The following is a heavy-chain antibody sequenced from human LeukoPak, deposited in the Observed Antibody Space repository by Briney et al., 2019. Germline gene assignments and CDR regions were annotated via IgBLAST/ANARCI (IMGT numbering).Heavy chain of an antibody. V-gene: IGHV3-11*06. CDR2: ISSSSGYT. CDR3: AREGYYGSGSPPSLYFDY. J-gene: IGHJ4*02. D-gene: IGHD3-10*01. Sequence: GGSLRLSCAASGFTFSDYYMSWIRQAPGKGLEWVSYISSSSGYTNYADSVKGRFTISRDNSRSTLYLQMNSLRPEDTAIYYCAREGYYGSGSPPSLYFDYWGQGTLVTVSS. CDR1: GFTFSDYY.